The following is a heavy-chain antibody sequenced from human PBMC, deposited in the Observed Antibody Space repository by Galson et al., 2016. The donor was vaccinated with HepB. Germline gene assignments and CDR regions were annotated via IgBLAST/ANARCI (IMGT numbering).Heavy chain of an antibody. J-gene: IGHJ6*02. Sequence: QSGAEVKKPGESLKISCKGSGYIFTSYWIGWVRQMPGKGLEWMGIIYPGDSDSRYSPSFQGHVTNSADKSISTAYLQWSSLKASDTAMYYCARRARIGDRGAYSGMDVWGQGPTVTVSS. CDR1: GYIFTSYW. D-gene: IGHD5-12*01. CDR3: ARRARIGDRGAYSGMDV. V-gene: IGHV5-51*01. CDR2: IYPGDSDS.